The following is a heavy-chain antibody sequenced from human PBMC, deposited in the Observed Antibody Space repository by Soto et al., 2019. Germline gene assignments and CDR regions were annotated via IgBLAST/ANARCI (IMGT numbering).Heavy chain of an antibody. V-gene: IGHV3-23*01. CDR1: GFFFSSYT. Sequence: EVQLLESGGGLVQPGGSLRLSCVGSGFFFSSYTMTWVHQAPGKGLEWVSSFSATSENTYYADSVRGRFTISRDNSKNTLFLQMSSLTAEDTAMYYCAKARDQQWVRLPFDYWGQGILVIVSS. J-gene: IGHJ4*02. CDR3: AKARDQQWVRLPFDY. D-gene: IGHD6-19*01. CDR2: FSATSENT.